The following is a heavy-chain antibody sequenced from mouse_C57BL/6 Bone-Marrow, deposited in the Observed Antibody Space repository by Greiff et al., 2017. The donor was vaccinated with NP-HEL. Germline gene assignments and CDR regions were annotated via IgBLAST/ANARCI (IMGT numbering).Heavy chain of an antibody. CDR1: GFNIKNTC. CDR3: ARGNCYAMDY. J-gene: IGHJ4*01. D-gene: IGHD4-1*01. V-gene: IGHV14-3*01. CDR2: IDPANGNT. Sequence: EVQLQQSVAELVRPGASVKLSCTASGFNIKNTCMHWVKQRPEQGLEWIGRIDPANGNTKYAQKFQSKATITADTSSNTAYLQLSSLTSEDTAIYYCARGNCYAMDYWGQGTSVTVSS.